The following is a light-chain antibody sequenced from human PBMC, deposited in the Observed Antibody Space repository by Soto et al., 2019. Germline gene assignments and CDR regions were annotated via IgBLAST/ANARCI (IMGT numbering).Light chain of an antibody. CDR3: QQSYNVLSWT. CDR2: AAS. Sequence: DIQMTQSQSSLSASVGDRVTITCRAIQSIGNYLNWYRHKPGKAPELLIYAASILQSEVPSRFRGSGSGTDCTLTISSLQHEDLGSYYCQQSYNVLSWTFGQGTKLEIK. CDR1: QSIGNY. V-gene: IGKV1-39*01. J-gene: IGKJ1*01.